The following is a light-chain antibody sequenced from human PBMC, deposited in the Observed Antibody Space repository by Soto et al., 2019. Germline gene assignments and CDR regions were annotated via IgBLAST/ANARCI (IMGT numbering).Light chain of an antibody. CDR1: QSFSSN. V-gene: IGKV3-15*01. Sequence: EIVMTQSPATLSVSPGERATLSCRASQSFSSNLAWYQQKPGQAPRLLIYGASTRATRVPARFSGSGSGTEFTLTISSLQSEDFAVYYCQQYNNWPRTFGQGTRLEIK. CDR3: QQYNNWPRT. J-gene: IGKJ5*01. CDR2: GAS.